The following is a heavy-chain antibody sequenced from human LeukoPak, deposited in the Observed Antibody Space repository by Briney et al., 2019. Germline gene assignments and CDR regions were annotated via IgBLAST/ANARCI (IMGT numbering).Heavy chain of an antibody. CDR1: GDSVSSNSVT. D-gene: IGHD2-2*01. Sequence: SQTLSLTCAISGDSVSSNSVTWNWIRQSPSRGLEWLGRTYYGSTWYNDYAVSVRGRITVNPDTSKNQFSVHLNSVTPEDTAVYYCARRLTQYDCFDPWGQGILVTVSS. V-gene: IGHV6-1*01. CDR3: ARRLTQYDCFDP. J-gene: IGHJ5*02. CDR2: TYYGSTWYN.